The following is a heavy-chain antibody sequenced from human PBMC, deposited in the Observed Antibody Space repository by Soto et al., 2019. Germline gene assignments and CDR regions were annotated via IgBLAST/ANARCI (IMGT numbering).Heavy chain of an antibody. CDR1: GGFISSYY. Sequence: KPSETLSLTCSVSGGFISSYYWSWIRQPPGKGLEWIGYIYYSGSTNYNPSLKSRVTISVDTSKNQFSLKLSSVTAADTAVYYCARGGRGFDPWGQGTLVTVSS. CDR3: ARGGRGFDP. J-gene: IGHJ5*02. CDR2: IYYSGST. D-gene: IGHD3-10*01. V-gene: IGHV4-59*01.